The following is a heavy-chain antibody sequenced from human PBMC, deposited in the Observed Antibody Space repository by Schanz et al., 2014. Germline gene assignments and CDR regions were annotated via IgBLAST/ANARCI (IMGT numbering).Heavy chain of an antibody. CDR3: ARDTTWRLDL. J-gene: IGHJ2*01. CDR1: GGSISSGSYY. V-gene: IGHV4-61*02. D-gene: IGHD1-1*01. Sequence: QVQLQESGPGLVKPSQTLSLTCSVSGGSISSGSYYWNWIRQPAGKGLEWIGRVYTSGSTNYNPSRKSRVTISLDTSKNHFSLTRTSLTAADTAVYYCARDTTWRLDLWGRGTLVTVSS. CDR2: VYTSGST.